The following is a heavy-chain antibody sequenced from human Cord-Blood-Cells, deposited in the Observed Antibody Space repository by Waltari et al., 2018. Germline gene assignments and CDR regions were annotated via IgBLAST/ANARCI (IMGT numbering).Heavy chain of an antibody. CDR1: GFTFSSYG. V-gene: IGHV3-30*18. D-gene: IGHD6-6*01. CDR3: AKDLSSSFDY. J-gene: IGHJ4*02. CDR2: LSYDGSNK. Sequence: QVQLVESGGGVVQPGRSLRLSCAASGFTFSSYGMHWVRQAPGKGLEWVAVLSYDGSNKYYTVSVKCRFTISRDNSKNTLYLQMNSLRAEDTAVYYCAKDLSSSFDYWGQGTLVTVSS.